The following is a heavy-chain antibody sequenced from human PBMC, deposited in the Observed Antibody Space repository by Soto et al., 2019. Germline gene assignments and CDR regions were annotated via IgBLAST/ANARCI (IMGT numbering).Heavy chain of an antibody. D-gene: IGHD3-10*01. Sequence: EVYLLESGGTLVQPGGSLRLSCAASGFDFTSYAMTWVRQAPGKGLEWVSGITYSGDTTYYADSVKGRFTISRDNYRNTLYLQMNSLRADDTAMYFCAKDWPGTSSVKSDYWGQGTLVTVSS. V-gene: IGHV3-23*01. CDR1: GFDFTSYA. CDR2: ITYSGDTT. CDR3: AKDWPGTSSVKSDY. J-gene: IGHJ4*02.